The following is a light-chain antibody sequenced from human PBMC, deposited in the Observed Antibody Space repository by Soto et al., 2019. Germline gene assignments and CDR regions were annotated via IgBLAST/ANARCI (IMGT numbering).Light chain of an antibody. Sequence: EIVMTQSPATLSVSPGESATLSCRASQSVSSNLAWHQQKPGQAPRILMYDASTRATGISARFSGSGSGTEFTLTISSLQSEDFAVYYCQQCGSSPYTFGQGTKLEIK. CDR3: QQCGSSPYT. CDR2: DAS. V-gene: IGKV3-15*01. CDR1: QSVSSN. J-gene: IGKJ2*01.